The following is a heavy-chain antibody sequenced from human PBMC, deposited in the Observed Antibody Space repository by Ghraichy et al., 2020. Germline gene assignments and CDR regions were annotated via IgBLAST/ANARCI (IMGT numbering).Heavy chain of an antibody. V-gene: IGHV3-23*01. CDR2: ISFSGDYT. CDR3: ANLTSKLGY. CDR1: GFTFLSFA. D-gene: IGHD3-16*01. J-gene: IGHJ4*02. Sequence: GGSLLLSCIASGFTFLSFAMIWCRQAPGKGLEWVSTISFSGDYTYAADSVKGRFTISRDNSQSTLYLQMTSLRDVYTAVYFCANLTSKLGYWGQGTMVTVSS.